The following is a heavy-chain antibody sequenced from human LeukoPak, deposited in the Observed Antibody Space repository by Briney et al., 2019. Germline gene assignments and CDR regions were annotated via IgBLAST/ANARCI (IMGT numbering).Heavy chain of an antibody. J-gene: IGHJ5*02. V-gene: IGHV3-21*01. CDR3: ARGAAAVISNWFDP. CDR2: ISSSSSYI. Sequence: GGSLRLSCAASGFTFSSYSMNWVRQAPGKGLEWVSSISSSSSYIYYAGSVKGRFTISRDNAKNSLYLQMNSLRAEDTAVYYCARGAAAVISNWFDPWGQGTLVTVSS. CDR1: GFTFSSYS. D-gene: IGHD2-2*02.